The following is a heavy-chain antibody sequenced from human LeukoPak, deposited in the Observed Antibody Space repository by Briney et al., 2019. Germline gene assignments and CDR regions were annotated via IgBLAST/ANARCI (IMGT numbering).Heavy chain of an antibody. V-gene: IGHV4-34*01. J-gene: IGHJ4*02. D-gene: IGHD3-9*01. Sequence: SETLSLTCAVYGGSFSGYYWSWIRQPPGKGLEWIGEINHSGSTNYNPSLKRRVTISVDTSKNQFSLKLSSVTAADTAVYYCARRGLGDWLFFDYWGQGTLVTVSS. CDR3: ARRGLGDWLFFDY. CDR2: INHSGST. CDR1: GGSFSGYY.